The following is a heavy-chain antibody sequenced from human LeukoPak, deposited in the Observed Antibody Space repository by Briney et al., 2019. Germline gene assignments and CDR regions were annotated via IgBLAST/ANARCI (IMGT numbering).Heavy chain of an antibody. J-gene: IGHJ5*02. Sequence: SETLSLTCAVYGGSFSGYYWSWIRQPPGKGLEWIGEINHSGSTNYSPSLKSRVTISVDTSKNQFSLKLSSVTAADTAVYYCARVYYDFWSGYSNWFDPWGQGTLVTVSS. CDR1: GGSFSGYY. D-gene: IGHD3-3*01. CDR2: INHSGST. CDR3: ARVYYDFWSGYSNWFDP. V-gene: IGHV4-34*01.